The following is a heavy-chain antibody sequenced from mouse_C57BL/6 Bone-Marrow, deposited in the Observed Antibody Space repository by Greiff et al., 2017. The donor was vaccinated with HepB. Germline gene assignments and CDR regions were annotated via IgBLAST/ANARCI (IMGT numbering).Heavy chain of an antibody. J-gene: IGHJ4*01. Sequence: QVQLQQSGPELVKPGASVKISCKASGYAFSSSWMNWVKQRPGKGLEWIGRIYPGDGDTNYNGKFKGKATLTADKSSSTAYMQLSSLTSEDSAVYFCAHPRRYYAMDYWGQGTSVTVSS. CDR1: GYAFSSSW. CDR3: AHPRRYYAMDY. V-gene: IGHV1-82*01. CDR2: IYPGDGDT.